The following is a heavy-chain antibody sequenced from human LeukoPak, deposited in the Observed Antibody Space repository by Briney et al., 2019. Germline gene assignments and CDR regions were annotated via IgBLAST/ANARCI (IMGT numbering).Heavy chain of an antibody. J-gene: IGHJ6*02. CDR3: ARPPPGPYYYYYGMDV. CDR1: GYTFTSYD. CDR2: MNPNSGNT. V-gene: IGHV1-8*01. Sequence: AASVKVSCKASGYTFTSYDINWVRQATGQGLEWMGWMNPNSGNTGYAQKFQGRVTMTRNTSISTAYMELSSLRSEDTAVYYCARPPPGPYYYYYGMDVWAKGPRSPSP.